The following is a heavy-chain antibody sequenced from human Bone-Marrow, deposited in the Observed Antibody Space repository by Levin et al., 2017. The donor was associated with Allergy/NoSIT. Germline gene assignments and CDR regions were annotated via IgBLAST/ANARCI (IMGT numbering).Heavy chain of an antibody. CDR1: GGSVSSGSYY. CDR3: ARDGGGHFGGGNWLDP. CDR2: IYHRGST. D-gene: IGHD3-3*02. V-gene: IGHV4-61*01. Sequence: SETLSLTCTVSGGSVSSGSYYWTWIRQAPGKGLEWIGYIYHRGSTNYNPSLKSRVTISIETSKNQFSLKLSSVTAADTAVYYCARDGGGHFGGGNWLDPWGQGTLVTVSS. J-gene: IGHJ5*02.